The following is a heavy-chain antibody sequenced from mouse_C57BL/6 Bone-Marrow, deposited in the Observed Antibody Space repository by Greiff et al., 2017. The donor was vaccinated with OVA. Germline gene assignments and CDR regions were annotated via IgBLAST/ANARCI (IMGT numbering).Heavy chain of an antibody. CDR2: ISYDGSN. CDR1: GYSITSGYY. CDR3: ARIYDGYYRKVMDY. V-gene: IGHV3-6*01. Sequence: EVQRVESGPGLVKPSQSLSLTCSVTGYSITSGYYWNWIRQFPGNKLEWMGYISYDGSNNYNPSLKNRISITRDTSKNQFVLKLNSVTTEDTATYYCARIYDGYYRKVMDYWGQGTSVTVSS. J-gene: IGHJ4*01. D-gene: IGHD2-3*01.